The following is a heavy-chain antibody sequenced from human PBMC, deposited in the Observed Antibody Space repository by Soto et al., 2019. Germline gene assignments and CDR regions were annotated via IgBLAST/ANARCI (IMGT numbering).Heavy chain of an antibody. CDR1: EFTFSVYS. CDR2: ISSGSSYI. V-gene: IGHV3-21*02. CDR3: TRDRVKIRGGYYHYYGMDV. D-gene: IGHD3-10*01. J-gene: IGHJ6*02. Sequence: DVQLEESGGGLVKPGGSLRLSCVASEFTFSVYSMNWVRQAPGKGLEWVSSISSGSSYIYYEDTVKGRFTISRDNDKSSLFLHMNSLRVDATAVYYCTRDRVKIRGGYYHYYGMDVWGQGTTVTVSS.